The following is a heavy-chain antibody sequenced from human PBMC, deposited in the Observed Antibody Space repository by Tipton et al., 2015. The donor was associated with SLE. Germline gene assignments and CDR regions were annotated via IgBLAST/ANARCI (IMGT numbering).Heavy chain of an antibody. CDR3: ARTEVGGYSHDAFDL. CDR2: IHTSGST. CDR1: GGSISSGSYY. V-gene: IGHV4-61*02. J-gene: IGHJ3*01. Sequence: TLSLTCAVSGGSISSGSYYWSWIRRPAGKGLEWIGRIHTSGSTNYNPSLQSRVTISVDTSKNQLSLRLCSVTAADTAVYYCARTEVGGYSHDAFDLWGHGTMVTVSS. D-gene: IGHD6-25*01.